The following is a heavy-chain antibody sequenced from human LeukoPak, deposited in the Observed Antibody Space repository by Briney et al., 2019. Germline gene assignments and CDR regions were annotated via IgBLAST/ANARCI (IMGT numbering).Heavy chain of an antibody. Sequence: SETLSLACALYGGSFSDHYWSWIRQPPGKGLEWIGEIDHRGSTHYNASLMSRVTMSIDTSNNHFSLKLRSVTDADTAVYYCARRTPQMTTNEYALDIWGQGTMVTVFS. V-gene: IGHV4-34*01. J-gene: IGHJ3*02. D-gene: IGHD5-24*01. CDR2: IDHRGST. CDR1: GGSFSDHY. CDR3: ARRTPQMTTNEYALDI.